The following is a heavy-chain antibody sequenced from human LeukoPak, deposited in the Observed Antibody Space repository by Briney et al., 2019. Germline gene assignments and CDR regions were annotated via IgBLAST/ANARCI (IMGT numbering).Heavy chain of an antibody. J-gene: IGHJ5*02. CDR3: ASDCSGGSCYWWFDP. CDR1: GGTFSSYA. D-gene: IGHD2-15*01. CDR2: IIPIFGTA. Sequence: SVKVSCKASGGTFSSYAISWVRRAPGQGLEWMGRIIPIFGTANYAQKFQGRVTITTDESTSTAYMELSSLRSEDTAVYYCASDCSGGSCYWWFDPWGRGTLVTVSS. V-gene: IGHV1-69*05.